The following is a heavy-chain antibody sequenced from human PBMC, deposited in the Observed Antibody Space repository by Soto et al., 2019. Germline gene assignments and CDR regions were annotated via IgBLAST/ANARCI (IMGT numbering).Heavy chain of an antibody. CDR2: INAGNGNT. D-gene: IGHD2-2*01. J-gene: IGHJ4*02. Sequence: QVQLVQSGAEVKKPGASVKVSCKASGYTFTSYAMHWVRQAPGQRLEWMGWINAGNGNTKYSQKFQGRVTITRDTSASTAYMELSSLRSEDTAVYYCARGLVVVPAAMSYCGQGTLVTVSS. V-gene: IGHV1-3*01. CDR3: ARGLVVVPAAMSY. CDR1: GYTFTSYA.